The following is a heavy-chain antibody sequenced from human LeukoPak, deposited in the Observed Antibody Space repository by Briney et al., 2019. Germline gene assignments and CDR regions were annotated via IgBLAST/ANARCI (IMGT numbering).Heavy chain of an antibody. CDR1: GYTFTSYG. Sequence: ASVKVSCKASGYTFTSYGISWVRQAPGQGLEWMGWISAYNGNTNYAQKLQGRVTMTTDTSRSTAYLELRSLRSGDTAVYYCAREITRSAGIAAAALSCYWGQGNLDTVSS. V-gene: IGHV1-18*01. CDR3: AREITRSAGIAAAALSCY. D-gene: IGHD6-13*01. CDR2: ISAYNGNT. J-gene: IGHJ4*02.